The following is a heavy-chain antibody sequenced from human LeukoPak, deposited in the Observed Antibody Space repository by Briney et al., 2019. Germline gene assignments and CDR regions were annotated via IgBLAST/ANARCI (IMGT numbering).Heavy chain of an antibody. Sequence: SVKVSCKASGFTFTSSAMQWVRQARGQRLEWVGWIVVGSSNTNYAQKFQERVTITRDMSTSTAYMELSSLRSEDTAVYYCAAVGCSRTSCYYYYYMDVWGKGTTVTVSS. J-gene: IGHJ6*03. CDR3: AAVGCSRTSCYYYYYMDV. V-gene: IGHV1-58*02. D-gene: IGHD2-2*01. CDR1: GFTFTSSA. CDR2: IVVGSSNT.